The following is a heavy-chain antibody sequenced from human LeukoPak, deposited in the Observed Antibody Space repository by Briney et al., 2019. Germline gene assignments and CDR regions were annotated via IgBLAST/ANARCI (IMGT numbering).Heavy chain of an antibody. CDR1: GFTFDDYA. CDR3: AKGSHYYDSSGYYFDY. Sequence: GRSLRLSCAASGFTFDDYAMHWVRQAPGKGLEWVSGISWNSGSTGYADSVKGRFTISRDNAKNSLYLQMNSLRAEDTALYYCAKGSHYYDSSGYYFDYWGQGTLVTVSS. D-gene: IGHD3-22*01. J-gene: IGHJ4*02. CDR2: ISWNSGST. V-gene: IGHV3-9*01.